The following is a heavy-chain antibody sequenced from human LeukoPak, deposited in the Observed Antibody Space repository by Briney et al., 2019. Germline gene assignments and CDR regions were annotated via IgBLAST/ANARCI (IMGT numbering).Heavy chain of an antibody. Sequence: ASVKVSCKASGYTFTGYIMHWVRQAPGQGLQWMEWINPNSGGTNYAQKFQGRVTMTRDTPISAAYMELSRLRSDDTAVYYCARGSAYYYDSSGYYSIWGQGTTVTVSS. V-gene: IGHV1-2*02. J-gene: IGHJ6*02. D-gene: IGHD3-22*01. CDR2: INPNSGGT. CDR3: ARGSAYYYDSSGYYSI. CDR1: GYTFTGYI.